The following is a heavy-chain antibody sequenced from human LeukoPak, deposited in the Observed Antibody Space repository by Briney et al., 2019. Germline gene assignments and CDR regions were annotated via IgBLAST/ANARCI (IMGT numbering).Heavy chain of an antibody. J-gene: IGHJ4*02. Sequence: GASVKVSCKASGYTFTGYYMHWVRQAPGQGLEWMGWINPNSGGTNYAQKFQGRVTITADKSTSTAYMELSSLRSEDTAVYYCARDSVDTAMSDWGQGTLVTVSS. CDR2: INPNSGGT. V-gene: IGHV1-2*02. D-gene: IGHD5-18*01. CDR1: GYTFTGYY. CDR3: ARDSVDTAMSD.